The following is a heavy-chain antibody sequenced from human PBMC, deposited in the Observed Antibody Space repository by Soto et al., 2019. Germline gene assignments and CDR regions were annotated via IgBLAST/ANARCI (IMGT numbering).Heavy chain of an antibody. CDR1: GFTFSSYA. CDR3: VRSCWAAAGRRRGYFDY. D-gene: IGHD6-13*01. V-gene: IGHV3-64D*06. Sequence: GGSLRLXCSASGFTFSSYAMHWVRQAPGKGLGYVSAISSKGGSTYYADSVKGRFTISRDNSKNTLYLQMSSLRAEDTAVYYCVRSCWAAAGRRRGYFDYWGHGKMVTVSS. J-gene: IGHJ4*03. CDR2: ISSKGGST.